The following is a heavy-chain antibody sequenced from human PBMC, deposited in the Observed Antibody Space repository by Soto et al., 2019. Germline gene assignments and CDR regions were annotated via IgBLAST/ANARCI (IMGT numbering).Heavy chain of an antibody. V-gene: IGHV4-31*03. CDR2: IYYSGST. CDR3: ARNGRNTIFGVVSSFDY. CDR1: GGSISSGGYY. Sequence: QVQLQESGPGLVKPSQTLSLTCTVSGGSISSGGYYWSWIRQHPGKGLEWIGYIYYSGSTYYNPSLKSRFTISVDTSKNQFSLKLSSVTAADTAVYYCARNGRNTIFGVVSSFDYWGQGTLVTVSS. J-gene: IGHJ4*02. D-gene: IGHD3-3*01.